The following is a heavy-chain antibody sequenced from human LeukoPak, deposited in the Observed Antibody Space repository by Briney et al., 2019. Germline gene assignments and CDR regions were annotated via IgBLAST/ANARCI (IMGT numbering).Heavy chain of an antibody. CDR3: AKSMEPLLRYFDWAPYGMDV. V-gene: IGHV3-66*01. Sequence: GGSLRLSCAASGFTVSSNYMSWVRQAPGKGLEWVSVIYSGGSTYYADSVKGRFTISRDNSKNTLYLQMNSLRAEDTAVYYCAKSMEPLLRYFDWAPYGMDVWGQGTTVTVSS. CDR2: IYSGGST. J-gene: IGHJ6*02. CDR1: GFTVSSNY. D-gene: IGHD3-9*01.